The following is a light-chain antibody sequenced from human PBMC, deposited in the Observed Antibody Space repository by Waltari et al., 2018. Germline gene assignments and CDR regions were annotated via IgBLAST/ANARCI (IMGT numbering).Light chain of an antibody. CDR3: AAWDDSLNGRGV. CDR2: SNN. Sequence: QSVLTQPPSASGTPGQRVTIPCSGSSSNIGSNTVNWYQQLPGTAPKLLIYSNNQRPSGVPYRFSGSKSGTSASLAISGLQSEDEADYYCAAWDDSLNGRGVFGGGTKLTVL. J-gene: IGLJ3*02. V-gene: IGLV1-44*01. CDR1: SSNIGSNT.